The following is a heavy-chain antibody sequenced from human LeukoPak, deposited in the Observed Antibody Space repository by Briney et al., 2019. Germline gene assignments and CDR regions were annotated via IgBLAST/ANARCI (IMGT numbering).Heavy chain of an antibody. D-gene: IGHD3-22*01. CDR3: AKDYYDSSGYDGFDI. V-gene: IGHV3-30*02. CDR1: GFTFSSYA. Sequence: GGSLRLSCAASGFTFSSYAMHWVRQAPGKGLEWVAVIRSDGRNKYYTDSVKGRFTISRDNSKNTLYLQMNSLRAEDTAVYNCAKDYYDSSGYDGFDIWGQGTMVTVSS. J-gene: IGHJ3*02. CDR2: IRSDGRNK.